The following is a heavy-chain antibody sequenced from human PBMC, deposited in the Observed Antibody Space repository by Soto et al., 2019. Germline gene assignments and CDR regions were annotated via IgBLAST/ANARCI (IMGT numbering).Heavy chain of an antibody. Sequence: SVKVSCKASGGTFSSYAISWVRQAPGQGLAWMGGIIPIFGTANYAQKFQGRVTITADESTSTAYMELSSLRFEDTAVYYCARRGIAAAGTYYYYYGMDVWGQGTTVTSP. V-gene: IGHV1-69*13. CDR3: ARRGIAAAGTYYYYYGMDV. CDR1: GGTFSSYA. CDR2: IIPIFGTA. J-gene: IGHJ6*02. D-gene: IGHD6-13*01.